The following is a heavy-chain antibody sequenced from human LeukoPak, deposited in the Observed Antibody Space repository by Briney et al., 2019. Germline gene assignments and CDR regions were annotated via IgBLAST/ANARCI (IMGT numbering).Heavy chain of an antibody. J-gene: IGHJ4*02. V-gene: IGHV4-38-2*01. CDR2: IYHSGST. Sequence: PSETLSLTCAVSGYSISSGYYWGWIRQPPGKGLEWIGSIYHSGSTYYSPSLKSRVTISGDTSKNQFSLKLSSVTAADTAVYYCARSAYNSGRYSDYWGQGTLVTVSS. CDR3: ARSAYNSGRYSDY. CDR1: GYSISSGYY. D-gene: IGHD6-19*01.